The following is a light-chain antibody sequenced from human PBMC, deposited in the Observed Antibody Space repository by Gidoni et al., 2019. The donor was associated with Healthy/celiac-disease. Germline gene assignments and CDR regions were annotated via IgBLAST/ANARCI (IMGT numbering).Light chain of an antibody. CDR1: QSLTTNL. V-gene: IGKV3-20*01. CDR2: GAS. CDR3: QQYARSPPT. J-gene: IGKJ1*01. Sequence: EIVLTPAPGTLSLSLGERATLSCRASQSLTTNLLGWYQKKPGQAPRLLIYGASSRAAAIPDRFSGSGSGTDFTLTISRLEPEDFAVYYCQQYARSPPTFGPGTKVEIK.